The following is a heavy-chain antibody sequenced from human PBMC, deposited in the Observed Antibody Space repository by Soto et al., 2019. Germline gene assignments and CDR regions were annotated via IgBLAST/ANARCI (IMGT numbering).Heavy chain of an antibody. V-gene: IGHV3-30-3*01. Sequence: QVQLVESGGGVVQPGRSLRLSCAASGFTFSSYAIHWVRQAPGKGLEWVAVISYDGSNKYYADSVKGRFTISRDNSKNTLYLQMNSLRAEGTAVYYCARAGGLLVDYWGQGTLVTVSS. J-gene: IGHJ4*02. D-gene: IGHD1-26*01. CDR3: ARAGGLLVDY. CDR2: ISYDGSNK. CDR1: GFTFSSYA.